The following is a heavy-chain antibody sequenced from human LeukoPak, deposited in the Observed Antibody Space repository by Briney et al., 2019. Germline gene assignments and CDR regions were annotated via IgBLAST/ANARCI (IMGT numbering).Heavy chain of an antibody. CDR3: AKASTYYDILTGYFDY. D-gene: IGHD3-9*01. V-gene: IGHV3-30*02. CDR2: IRYDGSNK. CDR1: GFTFSSYG. Sequence: PGGSLRLSCAASGFTFSSYGMHWIRQAPGKGLEWAAFIRYDGSNKHYADSVKGRFTISRDNSKNTLYLQMNSLRAEDTAVYYCAKASTYYDILTGYFDYWGQGTLVTVSS. J-gene: IGHJ4*02.